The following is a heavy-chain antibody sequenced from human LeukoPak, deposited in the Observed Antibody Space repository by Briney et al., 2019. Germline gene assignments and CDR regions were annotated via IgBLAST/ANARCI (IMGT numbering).Heavy chain of an antibody. V-gene: IGHV3-30*18. CDR3: VKDMGFWSGYYYYGMDV. J-gene: IGHJ6*02. CDR2: ISYDGSNK. Sequence: GGSLRLSCAASGFTFSSYGMHWVRQAPGKGLEWVAVISYDGSNKYYADSVKGRLTISRDNSKNTLYLQMNSLRAEDTAVYYCVKDMGFWSGYYYYGMDVWGQGTTVTVSS. CDR1: GFTFSSYG. D-gene: IGHD3-3*01.